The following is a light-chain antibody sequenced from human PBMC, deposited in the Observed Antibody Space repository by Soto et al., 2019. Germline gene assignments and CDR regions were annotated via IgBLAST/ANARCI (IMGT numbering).Light chain of an antibody. Sequence: SYELTQPPSVSVSPGQTARIICSGEALAKQIAYWYQQKPGQAPVLVIYKDSERPSGIAERFSGSNSGTTVTLTISGVQAEDEADYYCQSADSSGTYRVFGGGTKLTVL. J-gene: IGLJ2*01. CDR3: QSADSSGTYRV. CDR1: ALAKQI. CDR2: KDS. V-gene: IGLV3-25*03.